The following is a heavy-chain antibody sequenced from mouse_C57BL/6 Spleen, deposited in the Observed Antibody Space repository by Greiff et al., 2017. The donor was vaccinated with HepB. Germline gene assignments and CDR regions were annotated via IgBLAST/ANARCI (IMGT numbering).Heavy chain of an antibody. CDR1: GFTFSSYA. V-gene: IGHV5-4*01. CDR2: ISDGGSYT. J-gene: IGHJ2*01. D-gene: IGHD1-1*01. Sequence: EVQGVESGGGLVKPGGSLKLSCAASGFTFSSYAMSWVRQTPEKRLEWVATISDGGSYTYYPDNVKGRFTISRDNAKNNLYLQMSHLKSEDTAMYYCAREATTVVGDYWGQGTTLTVSS. CDR3: AREATTVVGDY.